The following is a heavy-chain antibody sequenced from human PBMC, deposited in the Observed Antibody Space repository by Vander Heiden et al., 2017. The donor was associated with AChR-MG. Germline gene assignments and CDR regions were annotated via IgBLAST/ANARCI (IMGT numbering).Heavy chain of an antibody. CDR3: ARRSYYYDSSGYWVYYFDY. J-gene: IGHJ4*02. CDR2: ISSSGSTI. D-gene: IGHD3-22*01. V-gene: IGHV3-11*01. CDR1: GFPFSDYY. Sequence: QVQLVESGGGLVKPGGSLRLSCAASGFPFSDYYLGWIRQAPGKGLEWVSYISSSGSTIYYADSVKGRFTISRDNAKNSLYLQMNSLRAEDTAVYYCARRSYYYDSSGYWVYYFDYWGQGTLVTVSS.